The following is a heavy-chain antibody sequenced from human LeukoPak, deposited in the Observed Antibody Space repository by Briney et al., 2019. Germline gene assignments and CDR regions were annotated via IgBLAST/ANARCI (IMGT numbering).Heavy chain of an antibody. J-gene: IGHJ4*02. CDR3: TTHEAGYYGSGDTDY. Sequence: GGSLKLSRAASGFTFSGSAMHWVRQASGKGLEWVGRIRSKANSYATAYAASVKGRFTISRDDSKNTAYLQMNSLKTEDTAVYYCTTHEAGYYGSGDTDYWGQGTLVTVSS. D-gene: IGHD3-10*01. V-gene: IGHV3-73*01. CDR2: IRSKANSYAT. CDR1: GFTFSGSA.